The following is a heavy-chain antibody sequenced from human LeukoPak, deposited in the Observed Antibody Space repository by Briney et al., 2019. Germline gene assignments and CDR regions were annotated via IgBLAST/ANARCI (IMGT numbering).Heavy chain of an antibody. D-gene: IGHD3-10*01. Sequence: GGSLRLSCIASGFTFSSYTMNWVRRAPGKGLEWVGRIKSKTDGGTTDYAAPVKGRFTISRDDSKNTLYLQMNSLKTEDTAVYYCTTEDMVRGVISTYWGQGTLVTVSS. J-gene: IGHJ4*02. CDR1: GFTFSSYT. CDR3: TTEDMVRGVISTY. CDR2: IKSKTDGGTT. V-gene: IGHV3-15*01.